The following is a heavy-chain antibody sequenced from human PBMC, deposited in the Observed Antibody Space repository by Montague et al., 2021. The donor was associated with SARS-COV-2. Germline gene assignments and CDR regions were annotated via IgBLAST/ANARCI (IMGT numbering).Heavy chain of an antibody. CDR2: IYHAGST. CDR3: ARQLRYYGWRADY. Sequence: SETLSLTYTVSGGSISSTSYYWGWIRQPPGKGLEWVGNIYHAGSTYYNPSLKSRATIFVDTSNSQFSLKLTSVTAADTAVYYCARQLRYYGWRADYWGQGTLVSVSS. D-gene: IGHD3-9*01. J-gene: IGHJ4*02. CDR1: GGSISSTSYY. V-gene: IGHV4-39*07.